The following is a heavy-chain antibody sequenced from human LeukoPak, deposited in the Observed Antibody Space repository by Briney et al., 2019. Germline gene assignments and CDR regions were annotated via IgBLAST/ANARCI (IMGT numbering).Heavy chain of an antibody. CDR2: VYYSGSA. J-gene: IGHJ4*02. V-gene: IGHV4-39*01. D-gene: IGHD5-12*01. CDR1: GDSITSTSYY. CDR3: AETGGGGSGGSKFDY. Sequence: PSETLSLTCTVSGDSITSTSYYWGWIRQPPGKGLEWIGSVYYSGSAYHNPSLKSRVTLSVDTSKNQFSLKLISVTAADTAVYPWAETGGGGSGGSKFDYWGQGTPLIVSS.